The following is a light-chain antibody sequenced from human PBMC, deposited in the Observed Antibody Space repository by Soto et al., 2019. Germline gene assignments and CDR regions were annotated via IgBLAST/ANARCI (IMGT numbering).Light chain of an antibody. CDR1: QTVSNY. CDR3: QQYGYSQWT. Sequence: EIVLTQSPATLSLSPGERATLSCRASQTVSNYLLWYQQKPGQAPRLLIYDASNRATGIPARFSGSGSETDFTLTITRLEPEDYEVYFCQQYGYSQWTFGQGTKVDIK. V-gene: IGKV3-11*01. J-gene: IGKJ1*01. CDR2: DAS.